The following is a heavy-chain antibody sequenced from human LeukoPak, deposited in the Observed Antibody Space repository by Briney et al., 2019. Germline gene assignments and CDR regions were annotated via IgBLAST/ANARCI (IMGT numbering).Heavy chain of an antibody. J-gene: IGHJ2*01. CDR1: GYTFTSYY. CDR2: INPSGGST. Sequence: ASVKVSCKXSGYTFTSYYMHWVRQAPGQGLEWMGIINPSGGSTSYAQKFQGRVTMTRDTSTSTVYMELSSLRSEDTAVYYCATLAYCGGDCFPERYFDLWGPGTLVTVSS. V-gene: IGHV1-46*01. D-gene: IGHD2-21*02. CDR3: ATLAYCGGDCFPERYFDL.